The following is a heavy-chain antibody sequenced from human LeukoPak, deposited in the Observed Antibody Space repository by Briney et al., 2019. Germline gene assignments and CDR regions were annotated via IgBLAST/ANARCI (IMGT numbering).Heavy chain of an antibody. J-gene: IGHJ3*02. CDR3: AYWNYGRPDAFDI. CDR2: ISSSSSTI. Sequence: GGSLRLSCAASGFTFSSYSMNWVRQAPGKGLEWVSYISSSSSTIYYADSVKGRFTISRDNAKNSLYLQMNSLRAEDTAVYYCAYWNYGRPDAFDIWGQGTMVTVSS. CDR1: GFTFSSYS. V-gene: IGHV3-48*04. D-gene: IGHD1-7*01.